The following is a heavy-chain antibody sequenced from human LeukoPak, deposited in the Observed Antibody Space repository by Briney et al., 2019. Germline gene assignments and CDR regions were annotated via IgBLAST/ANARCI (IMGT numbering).Heavy chain of an antibody. CDR1: GFTFSSYA. D-gene: IGHD5-12*01. Sequence: PGGSLRLSCAASGFTFSSYAMSWVRQAPGKGLEGVSAISGSGGSTYYADSVKGRFTISRDNAKNSLYLQMNSLRAEDTAVYYCASLWEYSGPNWFDPWGQGTLVTVSS. V-gene: IGHV3-23*01. J-gene: IGHJ5*02. CDR3: ASLWEYSGPNWFDP. CDR2: ISGSGGST.